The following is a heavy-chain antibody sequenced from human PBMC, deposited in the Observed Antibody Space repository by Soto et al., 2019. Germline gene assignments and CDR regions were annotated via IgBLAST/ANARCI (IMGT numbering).Heavy chain of an antibody. V-gene: IGHV4-59*08. CDR3: ASQRSCVVTPWWFDP. D-gene: IGHD2-15*01. Sequence: QVQLLESGPGLVKPSETLSLTCTVSGGSISSYYWSWIRRPPGKGLEWIGYIYHSGSSNYNPSLKSRVTVLLDTSKNQLPLKLSSVTAADTAVYYCASQRSCVVTPWWFDPWGQGTLVTVSS. J-gene: IGHJ5*02. CDR2: IYHSGSS. CDR1: GGSISSYY.